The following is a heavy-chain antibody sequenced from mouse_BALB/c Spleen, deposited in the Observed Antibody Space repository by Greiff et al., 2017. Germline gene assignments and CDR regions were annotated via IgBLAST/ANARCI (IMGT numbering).Heavy chain of an antibody. CDR1: GFTFSSYT. V-gene: IGHV5-12-2*01. J-gene: IGHJ4*01. CDR2: ISNGGGST. CDR3: ARDGYHAMDY. D-gene: IGHD2-3*01. Sequence: EVKLVESGGGLVQPGGSLKLSCAASGFTFSSYTMSWVRQTPEKRLEWVAYISNGGGSTYYPDTVKGRFTISRDNAKNTLYLEMSSLRSEDTAMYYCARDGYHAMDYWGQGTSGTVSS.